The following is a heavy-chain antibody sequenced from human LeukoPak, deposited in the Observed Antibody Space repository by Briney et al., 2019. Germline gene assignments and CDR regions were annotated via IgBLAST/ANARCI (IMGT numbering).Heavy chain of an antibody. CDR1: GFTFSDYW. CDR3: ARGLKWHYGAFDI. J-gene: IGHJ3*02. CDR2: IKQGGSEN. Sequence: GGSLRLSCAASGFTFSDYWMSWVRQAPGKGLEWVANIKQGGSENVYVDSVKGRFTISRDNAKKSMYLQMNSLRAEDTAVYYCARGLKWHYGAFDIWGQGTMVTVSS. V-gene: IGHV3-7*04. D-gene: IGHD1-7*01.